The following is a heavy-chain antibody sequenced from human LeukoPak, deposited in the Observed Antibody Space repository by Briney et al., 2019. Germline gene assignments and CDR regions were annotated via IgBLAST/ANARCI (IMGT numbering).Heavy chain of an antibody. Sequence: ASVKVSCKASGGTFSSYTISWVRQAPGQGHEWMGRIIPILDIANYAQKFRGRVTITADKSTSTAYMELSSLRSEDTAMYYCARSDGYGYNWFDPWGQGTLVTVS. D-gene: IGHD5-18*01. J-gene: IGHJ5*02. CDR2: IIPILDIA. V-gene: IGHV1-69*02. CDR3: ARSDGYGYNWFDP. CDR1: GGTFSSYT.